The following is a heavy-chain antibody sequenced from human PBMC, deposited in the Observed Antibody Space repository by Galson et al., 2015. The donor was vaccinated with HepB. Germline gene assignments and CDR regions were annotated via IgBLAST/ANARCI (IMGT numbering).Heavy chain of an antibody. CDR1: GFTFDDYG. V-gene: IGHV3-20*04. CDR2: INWNGGST. D-gene: IGHD6-19*01. CDR3: ARGEGGQWLAIYYFDY. J-gene: IGHJ4*02. Sequence: SLRLSCAASGFTFDDYGMSWVRQAPGKGLEWVSGINWNGGSTGYADSVKGRFTISRDNAKNSLYLQMNSLRAEDTALYYCARGEGGQWLAIYYFDYWGQGTLVTVSS.